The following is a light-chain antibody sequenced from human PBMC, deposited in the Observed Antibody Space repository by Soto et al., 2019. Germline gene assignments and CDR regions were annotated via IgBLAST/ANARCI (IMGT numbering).Light chain of an antibody. Sequence: DIPITQSPSSLSASVGDRVTITCRASQSISNYLNWYQQKPWKAPKVLISAASTLQSGVPSRFSGSGSGTTFTLTITSLQPEDFATYYCQQSYSTWTFGQGTKVDIK. CDR2: AAS. J-gene: IGKJ1*01. CDR1: QSISNY. V-gene: IGKV1-39*01. CDR3: QQSYSTWT.